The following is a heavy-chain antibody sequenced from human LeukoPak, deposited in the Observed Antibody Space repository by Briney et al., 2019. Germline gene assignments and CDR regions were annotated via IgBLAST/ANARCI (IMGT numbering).Heavy chain of an antibody. CDR1: GFTFSSYS. V-gene: IGHV3-21*01. Sequence: GGSLRLSCAASGFTFSSYSMNWVRQAPGKGLEWVSSISSSSSYIYCADSVKGRFTISRDNAKNSLYLQMNSLRAEDTAVYYCAGASEYSSSSSYYYMDVWGKGTTVTVSS. CDR2: ISSSSSYI. J-gene: IGHJ6*03. CDR3: AGASEYSSSSSYYYMDV. D-gene: IGHD6-6*01.